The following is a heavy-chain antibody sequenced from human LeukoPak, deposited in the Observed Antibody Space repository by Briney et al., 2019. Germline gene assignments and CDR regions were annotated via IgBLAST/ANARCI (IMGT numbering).Heavy chain of an antibody. J-gene: IGHJ6*03. V-gene: IGHV1-69*13. CDR1: GGTFSSYA. CDR2: IIPIFGTA. D-gene: IGHD3-16*01. CDR3: ARTRGDRFDLYYYYMVV. Sequence: HRASVKVSCKDSGGTFSSYAIRWVRQAPGQALEWMEGIIPIFGTANYAQKFQGRVTITADESTSTAYMELSSLRSEDTAVYYCARTRGDRFDLYYYYMVVWGKGTTVTVSS.